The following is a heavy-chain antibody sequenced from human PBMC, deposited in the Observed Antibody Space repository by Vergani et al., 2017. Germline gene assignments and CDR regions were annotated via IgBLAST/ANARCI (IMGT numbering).Heavy chain of an antibody. V-gene: IGHV4-38-2*01. D-gene: IGHD5-18*01. CDR3: ARHLRGYSYGVFDY. CDR2: LYARGST. Sequence: QVQLQESGPGLVKPSETLSLICDVFDFISNGHYWGWIRQSPEKMLVWIVSLYARGSTYYSQSLKSRVAISIDTSKNHFSLRLSSVTAADTAVYYCARHLRGYSYGVFDYWGQGREVTVSS. J-gene: IGHJ4*02. CDR1: DFISNGHY.